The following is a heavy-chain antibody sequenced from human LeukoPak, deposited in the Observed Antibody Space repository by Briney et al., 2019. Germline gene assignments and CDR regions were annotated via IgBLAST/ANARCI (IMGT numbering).Heavy chain of an antibody. Sequence: GGSLRLSCVASGFIFRDYWMHWVRQAPGKGLVWVSLIHSDGSTTTYADSVKGRFTISRDNAKNTLYLQMNSLRSDDTAVYYCARDLLMYYDGSGESTWGQGTLVTVSS. CDR2: IHSDGSTT. D-gene: IGHD3-10*01. J-gene: IGHJ5*02. V-gene: IGHV3-74*01. CDR3: ARDLLMYYDGSGEST. CDR1: GFIFRDYW.